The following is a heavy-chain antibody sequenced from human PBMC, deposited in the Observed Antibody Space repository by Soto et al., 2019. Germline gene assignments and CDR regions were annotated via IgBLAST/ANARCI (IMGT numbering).Heavy chain of an antibody. CDR2: IDPSDSYT. D-gene: IGHD5-18*01. CDR3: ARLSHVDTAMVTHNWFDP. Sequence: GESLKISCNGSGYSFTSYWISWVRQMPGKGLEWMGRIDPSDSYTNYSPSFQGHVTISADKSISTAYLQWSSLKASDTAMYYCARLSHVDTAMVTHNWFDPWGQGTLVTVSS. V-gene: IGHV5-10-1*01. CDR1: GYSFTSYW. J-gene: IGHJ5*02.